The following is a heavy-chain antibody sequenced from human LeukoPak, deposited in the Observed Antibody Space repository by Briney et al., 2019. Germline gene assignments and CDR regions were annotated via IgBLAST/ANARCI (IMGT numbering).Heavy chain of an antibody. CDR3: ARRRGYDSSGFYVDY. J-gene: IGHJ4*02. V-gene: IGHV3-33*01. CDR1: GFTFSSYG. D-gene: IGHD3-22*01. CDR2: IRYDGSKS. Sequence: PGRSLRLSCAASGFTFSSYGMHWVRQAPGKGLEWVALIRYDGSKSYYGDSVKGRFTISRENSKNTLYLQMISLRAEDTAVYYCARRRGYDSSGFYVDYWGQGTLVTVSS.